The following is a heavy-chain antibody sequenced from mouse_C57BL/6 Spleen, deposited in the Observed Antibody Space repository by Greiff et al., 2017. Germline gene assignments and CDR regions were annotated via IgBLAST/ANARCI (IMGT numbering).Heavy chain of an antibody. D-gene: IGHD2-1*01. CDR2: IHPNSGST. CDR3: ASNYLYYFDY. Sequence: QVQLQQPGAELVKPGASVTLSCKASGYTFTRYWMHWVKQRPGQGLEWIGMIHPNSGSTNYNEKFKSKATLTVDKSSSTAYMQLSSLTSEDSAVYFCASNYLYYFDYWGQGTTLTVSS. V-gene: IGHV1-64*01. CDR1: GYTFTRYW. J-gene: IGHJ2*01.